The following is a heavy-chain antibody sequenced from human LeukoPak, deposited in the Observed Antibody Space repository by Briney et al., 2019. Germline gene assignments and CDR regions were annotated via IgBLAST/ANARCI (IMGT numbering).Heavy chain of an antibody. CDR1: GYTFTSYY. D-gene: IGHD6-19*01. CDR2: INPNSGGT. V-gene: IGHV1-2*02. J-gene: IGHJ4*02. Sequence: ASVKVSCKASGYTFTSYYMHWVRQAPGQGLEWMGWINPNSGGTNYAQKFQGRVTMTRDTSISTAYMELSRLRSDDTAVYYCARVAVAGTMVDYWGQGTLVTVSS. CDR3: ARVAVAGTMVDY.